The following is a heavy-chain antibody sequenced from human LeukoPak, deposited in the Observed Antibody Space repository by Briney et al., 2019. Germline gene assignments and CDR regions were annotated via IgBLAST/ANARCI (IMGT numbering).Heavy chain of an antibody. D-gene: IGHD2-2*01. CDR3: ARALGYCSSTSCYPDY. CDR1: GDSISSGDYY. CDR2: IYYSGST. J-gene: IGHJ4*02. V-gene: IGHV4-30-4*01. Sequence: PSQTLSLTCIASGDSISSGDYYGSWIRQPPGKGLEWIGYIYYSGSTYYNPSLKSRVTISVDTSKNQFSLKLSSVTAADTAVYYCARALGYCSSTSCYPDYWGQGTLVTVSS.